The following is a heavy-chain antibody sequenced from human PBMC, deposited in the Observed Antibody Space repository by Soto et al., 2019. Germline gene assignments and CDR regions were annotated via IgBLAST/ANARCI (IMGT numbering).Heavy chain of an antibody. CDR3: ARRYSSSWSEYNWFDP. Sequence: VASVKVSCKASGYTFTSYYMHWGRQAPGQGLEWMGIINPSGGSTSYAQKFQGRVTMTRDTSTSTVYMELSSLRSEDTAVYYCARRYSSSWSEYNWFDPWGQGTLVTVSS. D-gene: IGHD6-13*01. CDR1: GYTFTSYY. V-gene: IGHV1-46*03. CDR2: INPSGGST. J-gene: IGHJ5*02.